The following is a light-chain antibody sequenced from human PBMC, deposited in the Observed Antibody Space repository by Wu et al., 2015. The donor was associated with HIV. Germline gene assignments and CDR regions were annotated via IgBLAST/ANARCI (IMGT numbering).Light chain of an antibody. CDR2: DAS. Sequence: EIVLTQSPATLSLSPGERATLSCRASQSVRNYLAWFQQKPGLAPRLLIYDASNRATGIPARFSGSGSGTDFTLTISSLEPEDFALYYCQQRNNWPWTFGQGTKVEFK. J-gene: IGKJ1*01. CDR1: QSVRNY. CDR3: QQRNNWPWT. V-gene: IGKV3-11*01.